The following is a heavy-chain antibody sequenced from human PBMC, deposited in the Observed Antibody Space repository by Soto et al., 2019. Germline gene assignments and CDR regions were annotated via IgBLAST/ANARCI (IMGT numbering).Heavy chain of an antibody. J-gene: IGHJ5*02. CDR3: ARTGAKKVRTNWFDP. D-gene: IGHD1-1*01. CDR2: MNPNSGNT. Sequence: GASVKVSCKASGYTFTSYDINWVRQATGQGLEWMGWMNPNSGNTGYAQKFQGRVTMTRNTSISTAYMELSSLRSEDTAVYYCARTGAKKVRTNWFDPWGQGTLVTVSS. CDR1: GYTFTSYD. V-gene: IGHV1-8*01.